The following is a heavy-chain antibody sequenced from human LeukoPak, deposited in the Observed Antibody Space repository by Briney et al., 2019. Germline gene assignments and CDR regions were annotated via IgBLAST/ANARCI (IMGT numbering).Heavy chain of an antibody. J-gene: IGHJ4*02. D-gene: IGHD6-13*01. CDR2: ISNDGSNK. CDR3: ATDLGSSRPNF. V-gene: IGHV3-30*03. CDR1: GFTFSSYG. Sequence: PGGSLRLSCAASGFTFSSYGIHWVRQAPGKGLEWVAVISNDGSNKYYADSVKGRFTISRDNSKNTLYLQMNSLRAEDTAVYYCATDLGSSRPNFWGQGILVTVSS.